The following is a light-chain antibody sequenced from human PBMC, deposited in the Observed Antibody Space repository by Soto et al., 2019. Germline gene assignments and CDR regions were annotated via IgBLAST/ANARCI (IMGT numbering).Light chain of an antibody. Sequence: EIVLTQSPGTLSLSPGERATLSCRASQSVSSSYLAWYQQKPGQAPRLLLYGASSRATGIPDRFSGSGSGTAFTLTISRLEAEDFAVYYCQEYGSSPWTFVQGTKLDIK. CDR3: QEYGSSPWT. CDR1: QSVSSSY. J-gene: IGKJ1*01. CDR2: GAS. V-gene: IGKV3-20*01.